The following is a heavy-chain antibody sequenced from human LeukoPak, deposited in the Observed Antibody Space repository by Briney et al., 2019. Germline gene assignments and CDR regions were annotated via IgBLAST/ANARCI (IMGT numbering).Heavy chain of an antibody. CDR1: GYTFTSYA. Sequence: ASVTVSCTASGYTFTSYAMNWVRQAPGQGLEWMGWINTNTGNPTYAQGFTGRFVFSLDTSVSTAYLQISSLKAEDTAVYYCARDGYSSSWYAGVYYYYGMDVWGQGTTVTVSS. CDR2: INTNTGNP. D-gene: IGHD6-13*01. CDR3: ARDGYSSSWYAGVYYYYGMDV. J-gene: IGHJ6*02. V-gene: IGHV7-4-1*02.